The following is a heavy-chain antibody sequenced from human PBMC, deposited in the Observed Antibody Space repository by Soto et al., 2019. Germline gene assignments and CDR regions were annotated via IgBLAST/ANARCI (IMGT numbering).Heavy chain of an antibody. J-gene: IGHJ6*02. Sequence: VGSLTLSCAASGSTFSDYVIHWVRQAPGKGLEWVAVISYDGSNTYYADSVKGRFTISRDNSKNTLYLQMNSLRAEDTAVYYCARSDTAMEYYYYYGMDVWGQGTTVTVSS. CDR2: ISYDGSNT. CDR1: GSTFSDYV. CDR3: ARSDTAMEYYYYYGMDV. V-gene: IGHV3-30*03. D-gene: IGHD5-18*01.